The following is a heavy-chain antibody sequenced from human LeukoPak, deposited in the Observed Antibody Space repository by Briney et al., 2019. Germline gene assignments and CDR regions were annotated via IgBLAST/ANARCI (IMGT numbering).Heavy chain of an antibody. Sequence: GGSLRLSCAASGFTVSNNYMSWVRQAPGKGLEWVSVIYSGGNTYHADSVKGRFTISRDNSKNMLYLQVNSLRVEDTAVYYCVRDIYCSGGSCIHNWGQGTLVTVSS. CDR2: IYSGGNT. J-gene: IGHJ4*02. CDR1: GFTVSNNY. CDR3: VRDIYCSGGSCIHN. D-gene: IGHD2-15*01. V-gene: IGHV3-66*01.